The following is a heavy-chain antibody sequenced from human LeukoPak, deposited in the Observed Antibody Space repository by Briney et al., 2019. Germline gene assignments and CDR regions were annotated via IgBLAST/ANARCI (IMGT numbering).Heavy chain of an antibody. CDR2: VAYDGTNQ. J-gene: IGHJ4*02. CDR3: ATDRHYGVTTSLRFEY. D-gene: IGHD3-10*01. Sequence: GGSLRLSCAASGFTFTRYWMHWVRQAPGKGLEWVAVVAYDGTNQYYADSVKGRFSISRENSKNTLYLQMNSLRGEDTAIYYCATDRHYGVTTSLRFEYWGQGTLVTVSS. CDR1: GFTFTRYW. V-gene: IGHV3-30*03.